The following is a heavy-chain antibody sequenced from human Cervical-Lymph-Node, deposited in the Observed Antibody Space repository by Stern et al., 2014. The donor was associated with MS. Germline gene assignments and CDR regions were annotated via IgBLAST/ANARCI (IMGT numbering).Heavy chain of an antibody. CDR1: GYSFTANW. Sequence: EVQLEESGAEVKKPGESLKISCKGSGYSFTANWIGWVSQMPGNGQEWMWIIYPGDSDTRYSPSFQVQVTISADKSISTAYLQWSSLKASDTAMYYCARDYGDYAFDYWGQGTLVTVSS. V-gene: IGHV5-51*01. D-gene: IGHD4-17*01. J-gene: IGHJ4*02. CDR2: IYPGDSDT. CDR3: ARDYGDYAFDY.